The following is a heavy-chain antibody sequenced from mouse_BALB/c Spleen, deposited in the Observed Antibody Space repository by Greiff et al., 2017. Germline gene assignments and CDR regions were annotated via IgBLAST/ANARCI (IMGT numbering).Heavy chain of an antibody. CDR3: ARGHDYFDY. Sequence: VHLVESGPELVKPGASVRISCKASGYTFTSYYIHWVKQRPGQGLEWIGWIYPGNVNTKYNEKFKGKATLTADKSSSTAYMQLSSLTSEDSAVYFCARGHDYFDYWGQGTTLTVSS. V-gene: IGHV1S56*01. CDR2: IYPGNVNT. J-gene: IGHJ2*01. D-gene: IGHD2-3*01. CDR1: GYTFTSYY.